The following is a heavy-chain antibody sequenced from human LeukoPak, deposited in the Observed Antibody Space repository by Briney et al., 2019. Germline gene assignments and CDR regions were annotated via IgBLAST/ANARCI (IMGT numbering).Heavy chain of an antibody. D-gene: IGHD3-9*01. CDR1: GGSINSGDYY. CDR3: ARDRYFIGFDY. Sequence: SETLSLTCTVSGGSINSGDYYWSWIRQPPGKGLEWIGYIFHSGSTYYNPSLKSRVSISVHTSRNQFSLKLSSVTAADTAVYYCARDRYFIGFDYWGQGTLDTVSS. J-gene: IGHJ4*02. CDR2: IFHSGST. V-gene: IGHV4-30-4*08.